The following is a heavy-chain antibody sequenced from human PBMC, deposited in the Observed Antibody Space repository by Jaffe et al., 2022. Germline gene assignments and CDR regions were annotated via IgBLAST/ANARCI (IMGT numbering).Heavy chain of an antibody. Sequence: EVQLVESGGGLVQPGGSLRLSCAASGFTFSSYEMNWVRQAPGKGLEWVSYISSSGSTIYYADSVKGRFTISRDNAKNSLYLQMNSLRAEDTAVYYCARGRFRSGYSYGYVRFFDYWGQGTLVTVSS. CDR3: ARGRFRSGYSYGYVRFFDY. CDR2: ISSSGSTI. CDR1: GFTFSSYE. D-gene: IGHD5-18*01. V-gene: IGHV3-48*03. J-gene: IGHJ4*02.